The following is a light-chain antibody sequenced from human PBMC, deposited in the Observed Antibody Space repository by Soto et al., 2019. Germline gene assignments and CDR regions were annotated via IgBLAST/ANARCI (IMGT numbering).Light chain of an antibody. J-gene: IGKJ2*01. CDR1: QSINSE. CDR3: QQGHNWPLT. Sequence: EIVMTQSPATLSLSPGERAALSCRASQSINSELAWYQQKPGQPPRLLIYGASNRATGVHARFTGSEYGSEFTLTISGLQSEDFAVYYCQQGHNWPLTFGQGTRLEI. CDR2: GAS. V-gene: IGKV3-15*01.